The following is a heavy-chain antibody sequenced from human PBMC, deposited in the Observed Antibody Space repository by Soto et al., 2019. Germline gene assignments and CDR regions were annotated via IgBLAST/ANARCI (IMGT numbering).Heavy chain of an antibody. Sequence: ASVKVSCKASGYTFTSNYMQWVRQAPGQGLEWMGIINPSGGSTSYAQKFQGRVTMTRDTSTSTVYMELSSLRSEDTAVYYCARDFFEYSSSFGKNYYYGMDVWGQGTTVTVS. CDR2: INPSGGST. D-gene: IGHD6-6*01. V-gene: IGHV1-46*01. J-gene: IGHJ6*02. CDR1: GYTFTSNY. CDR3: ARDFFEYSSSFGKNYYYGMDV.